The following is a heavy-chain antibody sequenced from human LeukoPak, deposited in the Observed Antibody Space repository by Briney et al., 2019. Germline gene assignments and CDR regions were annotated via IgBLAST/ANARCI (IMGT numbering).Heavy chain of an antibody. J-gene: IGHJ4*02. V-gene: IGHV4-59*08. CDR1: GGSISGYY. CDR3: ARQSRGIAVAGLDC. Sequence: SETLSLTCTVSGGSISGYYWTWIRQPPEKGLEWSGYIYYNGSTNYNPSLKSRVTIPVDTSKNQFSLKLSSVTAADTAVYYCARQSRGIAVAGLDCWGQGTLVTVPS. CDR2: IYYNGST. D-gene: IGHD6-19*01.